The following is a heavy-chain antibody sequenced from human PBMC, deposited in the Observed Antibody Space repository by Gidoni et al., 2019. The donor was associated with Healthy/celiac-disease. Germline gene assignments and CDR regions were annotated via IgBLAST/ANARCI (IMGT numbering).Heavy chain of an antibody. CDR2: INPNSGGT. D-gene: IGHD1-1*01. Sequence: QVQLVQSGAEVKKPGASVKVSCKASGYTFTGYYMHWVRQAPGQGLEWMGWINPNSGGTNYAQKFQGRVTMTRDTSISTAYMELSRLRSDDTAVYYCTQRRPNVDYYYGMDVWGQGTTVTVSS. J-gene: IGHJ6*02. CDR1: GYTFTGYY. V-gene: IGHV1-2*02. CDR3: TQRRPNVDYYYGMDV.